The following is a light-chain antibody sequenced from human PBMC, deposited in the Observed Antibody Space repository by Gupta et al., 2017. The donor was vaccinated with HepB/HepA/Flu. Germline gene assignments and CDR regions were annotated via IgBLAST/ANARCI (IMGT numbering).Light chain of an antibody. CDR1: QSVNRH. J-gene: IGKJ4*01. CDR3: QELTISLPVT. V-gene: IGKV1-39*01. CDR2: TAS. Sequence: IQLPQSPSSLSAFVGDRVTITCRASQSVNRHLNWYQQKPGKAPKILIYTASKLQGGVPSRFSGSGYGTDFTLTINGRQPEDFAAYYCQELTISLPVTFGGGTKVEIK.